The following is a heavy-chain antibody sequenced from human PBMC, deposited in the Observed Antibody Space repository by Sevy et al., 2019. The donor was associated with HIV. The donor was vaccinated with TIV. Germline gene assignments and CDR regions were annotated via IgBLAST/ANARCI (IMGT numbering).Heavy chain of an antibody. CDR2: IYYSGST. J-gene: IGHJ4*02. CDR1: GGSMSSGGYY. Sequence: SETLSLTCAVSGGSMSSGGYYWSWIRQHPGKGLEWIGYIYYSGSTYYNPSLKSRVTISIDTSKNQFSLKLTSVTAADTAVYYSARSPAGDFDYWGQGTLVTVSS. D-gene: IGHD3-10*01. CDR3: ARSPAGDFDY. V-gene: IGHV4-31*11.